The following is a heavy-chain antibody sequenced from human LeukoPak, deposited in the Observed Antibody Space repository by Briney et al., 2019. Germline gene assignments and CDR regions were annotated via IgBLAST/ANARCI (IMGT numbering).Heavy chain of an antibody. CDR3: ARESARDWFDP. V-gene: IGHV3-7*01. Sequence: GGSLRLSCAAPGFNFNNYWMSWVRQAPGKGLEWVANIKEDESEKDYVDSVKGRFTISRDNAKNSLYLQMNSLRAEDTAVYYCARESARDWFDPWGQGTLVTVSS. J-gene: IGHJ5*02. CDR2: IKEDESEK. CDR1: GFNFNNYW.